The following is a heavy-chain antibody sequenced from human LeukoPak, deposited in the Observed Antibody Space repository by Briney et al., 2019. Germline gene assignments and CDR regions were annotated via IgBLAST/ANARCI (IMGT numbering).Heavy chain of an antibody. CDR1: GGTFSSYA. J-gene: IGHJ3*02. CDR2: IIPIFGTA. V-gene: IGHV1-69*13. D-gene: IGHD3-22*01. CDR3: ARDVSIEAYYDSSGYYYPDAFDI. Sequence: EASVKVSCKASGGTFSSYAISWVRQAPGQGLEWMGGIIPIFGTANYAQKFQGRVTITADESTSTAYMELSSLRSEDTAVYYCARDVSIEAYYDSSGYYYPDAFDIWGQGTMVTVSS.